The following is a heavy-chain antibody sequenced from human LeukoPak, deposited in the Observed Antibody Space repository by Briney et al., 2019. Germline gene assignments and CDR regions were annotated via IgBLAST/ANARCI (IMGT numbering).Heavy chain of an antibody. Sequence: GGSLRLSCAASGFTFSDYYMSWIRQAPGKGLEWVSYITSRGGTIYYADSVKGRFSTSRDNAKNSLYLQMNSLRAEDTAVYYCARTMVRGLLYFDYWGQGTLVTVSS. CDR1: GFTFSDYY. CDR2: ITSRGGTI. V-gene: IGHV3-11*04. J-gene: IGHJ4*02. D-gene: IGHD3-10*01. CDR3: ARTMVRGLLYFDY.